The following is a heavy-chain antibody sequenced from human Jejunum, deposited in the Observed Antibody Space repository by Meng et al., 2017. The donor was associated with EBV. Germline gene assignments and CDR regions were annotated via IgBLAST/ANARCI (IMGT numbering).Heavy chain of an antibody. J-gene: IGHJ4*02. D-gene: IGHD1-26*01. CDR2: INPDGRTI. CDR1: GFTLSDHW. V-gene: IGHV3-74*01. CDR3: TRAGYYRFDY. Sequence: EVQLVESGGGLVQAGGSLRLSCAASGFTLSDHWIHWVRQAPGEGLMWVSRINPDGRTINYGDSVKGRFTISRDNAKNTVYLQMNSLRAEDTAVYYCTRAGYYRFDYWGQGALVTVSS.